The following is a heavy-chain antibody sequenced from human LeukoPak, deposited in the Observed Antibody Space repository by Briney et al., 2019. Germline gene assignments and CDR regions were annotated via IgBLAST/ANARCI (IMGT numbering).Heavy chain of an antibody. CDR2: INPNSGGT. D-gene: IGHD7-27*01. Sequence: ASVKVSCKASGFTFTGYYMHWVRQAPGQGLEWMGRINPNSGGTNYAQKFQGRVTMTRDTSISTAYMELSSLRSEDTAVYYCARSRAGDPYFDYWGQGTLVTVSS. J-gene: IGHJ4*02. V-gene: IGHV1-2*06. CDR1: GFTFTGYY. CDR3: ARSRAGDPYFDY.